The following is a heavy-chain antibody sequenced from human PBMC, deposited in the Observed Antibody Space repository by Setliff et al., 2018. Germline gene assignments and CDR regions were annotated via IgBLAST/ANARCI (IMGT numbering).Heavy chain of an antibody. CDR2: IKEDGSEK. Sequence: LRLSCVASGFTFSRYWMSWVRQAPGKGLEWVANIKEDGSEKYYVDSVKGRFTISRDNAKNSLYLQMNSLRAEDTAVYYCAKNGFGVVALGVNNWFDPWGQGTLVTVSS. D-gene: IGHD3-10*01. V-gene: IGHV3-7*03. CDR1: GFTFSRYW. CDR3: AKNGFGVVALGVNNWFDP. J-gene: IGHJ5*02.